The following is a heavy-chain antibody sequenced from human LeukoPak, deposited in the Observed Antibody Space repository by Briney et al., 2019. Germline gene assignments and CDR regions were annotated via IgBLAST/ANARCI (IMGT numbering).Heavy chain of an antibody. V-gene: IGHV3-30*01. J-gene: IGHJ4*02. CDR2: ISYDGSNK. D-gene: IGHD1-26*01. CDR3: ARVWELHMDY. Sequence: GGSLRLSCAASGFTFSSYAMHWVRQAPGKGLEWVAVISYDGSNKYYADSVKGRFTISRDNSKNTLYLQMNSLRAEDTAVYYCARVWELHMDYWGQGTLVTVSS. CDR1: GFTFSSYA.